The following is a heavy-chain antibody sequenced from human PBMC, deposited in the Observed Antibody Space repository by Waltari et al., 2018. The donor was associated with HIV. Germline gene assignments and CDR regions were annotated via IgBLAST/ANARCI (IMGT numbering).Heavy chain of an antibody. V-gene: IGHV3-21*02. CDR2: ISRTIVLN. Sequence: DVQMVASGGGLVKPGGSLSLSCVGSGFKFSFFSMTWVRQSPGNALEWVASISRTIVLNYYSHKLKGRFTVSRDNAKDSLFLQMDRLTVEDSATYYCVRDRTSDTTGDFDAWGQGIPVTVSS. D-gene: IGHD4-17*01. CDR3: VRDRTSDTTGDFDA. J-gene: IGHJ5*02. CDR1: GFKFSFFS.